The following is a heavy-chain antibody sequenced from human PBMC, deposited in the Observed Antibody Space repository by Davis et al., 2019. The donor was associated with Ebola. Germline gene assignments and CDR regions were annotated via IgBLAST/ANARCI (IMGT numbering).Heavy chain of an antibody. CDR3: TRDEVELFGGFDY. CDR1: GFTFSSNS. J-gene: IGHJ4*01. D-gene: IGHD3-3*01. CDR2: IRSSSSVM. V-gene: IGHV3-48*02. Sequence: GESLKISCAASGFTFSSNSMNWVRQAPGKGLEWVSYIRSSSSVMYYADSVKGRFTISRDNAKNSLFLQMNSLRDEDTAVYYCTRDEVELFGGFDYWGQGTLVTVSS.